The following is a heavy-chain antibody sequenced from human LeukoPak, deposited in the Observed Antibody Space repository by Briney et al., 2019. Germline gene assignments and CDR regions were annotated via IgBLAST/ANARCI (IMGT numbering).Heavy chain of an antibody. D-gene: IGHD6-19*01. CDR1: GGSITGYY. CDR3: ARQSYSTGWGLAPADH. Sequence: SETLSLTCTVSGGSITGYYWSCVRHPPGEGLEWIGCFYDIGSTSHHPSLKSRVTISVDTSKPQSSLEFNSVTAADTAVYYCARQSYSTGWGLAPADHWGQGTLVTVSP. V-gene: IGHV4-59*08. J-gene: IGHJ5*02. CDR2: FYDIGST.